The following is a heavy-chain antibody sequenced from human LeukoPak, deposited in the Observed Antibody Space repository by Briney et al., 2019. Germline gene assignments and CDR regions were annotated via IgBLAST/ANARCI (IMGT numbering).Heavy chain of an antibody. D-gene: IGHD2-15*01. CDR2: IGASNDNT. CDR3: ARALSVSGGTCYDY. CDR1: GYTFTNYG. V-gene: IGHV1-18*01. Sequence: ASVKVSCKASGYTFTNYGISWVRQAPGQGPEWMGWIGASNDNTNYAQKLQGRVTLTTATSTSTTYMELRSLTSDDTAVYYCARALSVSGGTCYDYWGQGTLVTVSS. J-gene: IGHJ4*02.